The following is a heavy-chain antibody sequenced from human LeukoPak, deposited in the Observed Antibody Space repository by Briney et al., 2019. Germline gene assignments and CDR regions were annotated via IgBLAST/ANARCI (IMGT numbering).Heavy chain of an antibody. CDR1: GDSVSTNLYY. Sequence: SETLSLTCTVSGDSVSTNLYYWAWIRQPPGKGLEWIGNLFHSGTTYYNPSIKSRVSISVDTSKNQFSLKLNSVTAADTAVYYCARDLNVAVAPPFDYWGQGTLVTVSS. CDR3: ARDLNVAVAPPFDY. CDR2: LFHSGTT. V-gene: IGHV4-39*02. J-gene: IGHJ4*02. D-gene: IGHD6-19*01.